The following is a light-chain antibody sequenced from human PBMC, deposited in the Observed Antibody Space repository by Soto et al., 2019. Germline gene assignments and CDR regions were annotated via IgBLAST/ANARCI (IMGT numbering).Light chain of an antibody. V-gene: IGKV3-11*01. CDR1: QSVKSY. CDR2: DAS. Sequence: EVVLTQTPATLSLSRGERATLSCRASQSVKSYLVWYQQKPGQTPRLLIYDASNRATGIPARFSGSGSETDFTLTISSLEPEDFAVYYCQQRRTWPLTFGGGTRVEIK. CDR3: QQRRTWPLT. J-gene: IGKJ4*01.